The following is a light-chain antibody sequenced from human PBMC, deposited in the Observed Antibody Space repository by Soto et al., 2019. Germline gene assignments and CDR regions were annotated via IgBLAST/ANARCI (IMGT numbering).Light chain of an antibody. CDR1: QDIAGY. Sequence: DIQVTQSPSSVSASVGDRVTITCRASQDIAGYLARYQHKPGRAPELLIHAASRLQSGVPSRFSGSGSGTDFTLTINSLQPEDFATYYCQQAYSFPITFGQGTRLDI. CDR2: AAS. CDR3: QQAYSFPIT. V-gene: IGKV1D-12*01. J-gene: IGKJ5*01.